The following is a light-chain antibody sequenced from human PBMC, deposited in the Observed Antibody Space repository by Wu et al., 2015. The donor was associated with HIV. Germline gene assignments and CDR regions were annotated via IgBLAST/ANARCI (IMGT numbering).Light chain of an antibody. J-gene: IGKJ2*01. V-gene: IGKV1-5*03. CDR1: QSISSW. CDR2: KAS. Sequence: DIQMTQSPSTLSAFVGDSVTITCRASQSISSWLAWYQQKPGTAPKLLIYKASSLESGVPSRFSGSGSGTEFTLTISSLQPDDFATYYCQHYDSYPYTFDQGTKLEIK. CDR3: QHYDSYPYT.